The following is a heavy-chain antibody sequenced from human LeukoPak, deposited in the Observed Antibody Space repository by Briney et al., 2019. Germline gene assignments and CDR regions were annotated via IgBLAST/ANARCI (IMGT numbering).Heavy chain of an antibody. CDR1: GYTFTGYY. D-gene: IGHD6-19*01. CDR2: INPNTGGT. J-gene: IGHJ4*02. Sequence: ASVKVSCKASGYTFTGYYMHWVRQAPGQGLEWMGWINPNTGGTNYAQKFQGRVTMTRDRSITTVYMELSGLRSDNTAIYYCAKGEAVSATWDYWGQGTLVTVSS. CDR3: AKGEAVSATWDY. V-gene: IGHV1-2*02.